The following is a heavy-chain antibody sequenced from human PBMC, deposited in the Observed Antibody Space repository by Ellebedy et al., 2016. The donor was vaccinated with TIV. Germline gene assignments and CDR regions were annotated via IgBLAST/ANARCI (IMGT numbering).Heavy chain of an antibody. CDR2: IYYSGST. J-gene: IGHJ5*02. D-gene: IGHD3-10*01. Sequence: SETLSLXCTVSGGSISSYYWSWIRQPPGKGLEWIGYIYYSGSTNYNPSLKSRVTISVDTSKNQFSLKLSSVTAADTAVYYCARESITMASNWFDPWGQGTLVTVSS. V-gene: IGHV4-59*01. CDR1: GGSISSYY. CDR3: ARESITMASNWFDP.